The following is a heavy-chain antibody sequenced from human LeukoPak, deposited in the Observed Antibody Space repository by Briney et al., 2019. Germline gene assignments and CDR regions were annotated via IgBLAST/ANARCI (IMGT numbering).Heavy chain of an antibody. CDR1: GGSFSGYY. D-gene: IGHD2-21*01. CDR3: ARGGYSDY. CDR2: INHSGST. J-gene: IGHJ4*02. Sequence: MPSETLSLTCAVYGGSFSGYYWSWIRQLPGKGLEWIGEINHSGSTNYNPSLKSRVTISVDTSKNQFSLKLSSVTAADTAVYYCARGGYSDYWGQGTLVTVSS. V-gene: IGHV4-34*01.